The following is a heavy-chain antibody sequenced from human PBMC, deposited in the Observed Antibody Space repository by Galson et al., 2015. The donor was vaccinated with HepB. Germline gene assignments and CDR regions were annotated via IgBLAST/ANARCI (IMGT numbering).Heavy chain of an antibody. Sequence: SLRLSCAASGFIFRDYSMNWVRQAPGKGLEWVSAITGSGGSTYYADSVKGRFTISRDNSKNTLHLQVNRLRAEDTAVYYCAKAVALYFYYGLDVWGQGTTVTVSS. CDR2: ITGSGGST. CDR1: GFIFRDYS. V-gene: IGHV3-23*01. CDR3: AKAVALYFYYGLDV. J-gene: IGHJ6*02.